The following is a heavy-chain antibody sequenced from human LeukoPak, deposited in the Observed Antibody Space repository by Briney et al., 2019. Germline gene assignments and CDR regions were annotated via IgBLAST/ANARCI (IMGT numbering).Heavy chain of an antibody. V-gene: IGHV3-15*01. J-gene: IGHJ4*02. CDR1: GFTFSNAW. Sequence: GGSLRLSCAASGFTFSNAWMTWVRQAPGKGLEWVGRIKSKTDGEITDYAAPVKGRFTISRDDSKNTLYLQMNSLKTEDTAVYYCLGDDSSGYSTDYWGQGALVTVSS. CDR2: IKSKTDGEIT. CDR3: LGDDSSGYSTDY. D-gene: IGHD3-22*01.